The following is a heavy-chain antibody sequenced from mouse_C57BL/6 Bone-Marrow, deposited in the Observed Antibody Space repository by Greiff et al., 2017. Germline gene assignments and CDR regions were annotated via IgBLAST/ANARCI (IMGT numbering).Heavy chain of an antibody. D-gene: IGHD4-1*01. J-gene: IGHJ4*01. V-gene: IGHV5-4*01. CDR1: GFTFSSYA. CDR2: ISDGGSYT. CDR3: ARGWDYYAMDY. Sequence: EVQLVESGGGLVKPGGSLKLSCAASGFTFSSYAMSWVRQTPEKRLEWVATISDGGSYTYYPDNVKGRFTISRDNAKNNLYLQMSHLKSEDTAMYYRARGWDYYAMDYWGQGTSVTVSS.